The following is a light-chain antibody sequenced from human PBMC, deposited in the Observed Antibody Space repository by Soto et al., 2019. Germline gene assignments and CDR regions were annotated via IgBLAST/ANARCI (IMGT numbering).Light chain of an antibody. J-gene: IGKJ1*01. V-gene: IGKV1-39*01. CDR2: AAS. CDR1: QSIGNY. CDR3: QQYGGSTRT. Sequence: DIQMTQSPSSLSASVGDRVTITCRASQSIGNYLNWYQHKPGKAPKLLIYAASSLQSGVPSRFSGSGSGTDFTLTINSLQPEDFAVYYCQQYGGSTRTFGQGTKVEIK.